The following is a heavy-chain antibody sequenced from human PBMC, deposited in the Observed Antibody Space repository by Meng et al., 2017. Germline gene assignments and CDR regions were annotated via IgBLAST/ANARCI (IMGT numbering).Heavy chain of an antibody. Sequence: VQVVVLWADVKKPGASVKVPCKASGYTFTSYDINWVRQATGQGLEWMGWMNPNSGSTGYAQKFQGRVTMTRNTSISTAYMELSSLRSEDTAVYYCARQYSSSWYWFDPWGQGTLVTVSS. CDR3: ARQYSSSWYWFDP. CDR1: GYTFTSYD. J-gene: IGHJ5*02. D-gene: IGHD6-13*01. V-gene: IGHV1-8*01. CDR2: MNPNSGST.